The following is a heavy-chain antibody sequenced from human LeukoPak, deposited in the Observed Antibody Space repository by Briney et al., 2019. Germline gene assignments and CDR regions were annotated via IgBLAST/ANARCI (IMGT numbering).Heavy chain of an antibody. D-gene: IGHD6-19*01. CDR1: GGSITSSTYY. CDR3: ARTQYTSGWYWFDP. J-gene: IGHJ5*02. CDR2: IHYSGSA. V-gene: IGHV4-39*01. Sequence: SETLSLTCTVSGGSITSSTYYWGWIRQPPGKGLEWIGSIHYSGSAYYNPSLKSRVTISADTSKNQFSLRLSSVTAADTSMYYCARTQYTSGWYWFDPWGQGTLVTVSS.